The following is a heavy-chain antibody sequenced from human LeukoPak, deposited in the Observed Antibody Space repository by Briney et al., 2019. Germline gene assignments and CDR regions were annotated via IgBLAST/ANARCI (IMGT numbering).Heavy chain of an antibody. J-gene: IGHJ6*03. Sequence: GASVKVSCKASGYTFTSYGISWVRQAPGQGLEWMGWISAYNGNTNYAQKLQGRVTMTTDTSTSTAYMELRSLRSDDTAVYYCARNQVCLRFLEPPYYYYYMDVWGKGTTVTVSS. CDR3: ARNQVCLRFLEPPYYYYYMDV. V-gene: IGHV1-18*01. CDR2: ISAYNGNT. CDR1: GYTFTSYG. D-gene: IGHD3-3*01.